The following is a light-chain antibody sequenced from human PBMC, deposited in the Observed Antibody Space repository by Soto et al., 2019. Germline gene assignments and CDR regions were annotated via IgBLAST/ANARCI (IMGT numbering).Light chain of an antibody. CDR1: SSNIEKNF. Sequence: QSVLTQPPSVSASPGQKVTISCSGGSSNIEKNFLSWYQHLPGTAPQLLIFDNSKQPSASPPRWSGSTSGTSATLDIPSLLKGDEADYYCGAWDTGRSDLVFGGGTKLTVL. CDR3: GAWDTGRSDLV. J-gene: IGLJ2*01. V-gene: IGLV1-51*01. CDR2: DNS.